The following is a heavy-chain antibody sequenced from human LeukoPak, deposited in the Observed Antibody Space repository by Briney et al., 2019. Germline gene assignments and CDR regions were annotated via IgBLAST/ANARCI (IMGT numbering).Heavy chain of an antibody. Sequence: SETLSLTCAVYGGSFSGYYWSWIRRPPGKGLEWIGEINHSGSTNYNPSLKSRVTISVDTSKNQFSLKLSSVTAADTAVYYCARKLRITIFGVVTYYYYYMDVWGKGTTVTVSS. CDR2: INHSGST. CDR1: GGSFSGYY. J-gene: IGHJ6*03. V-gene: IGHV4-34*01. D-gene: IGHD3-3*01. CDR3: ARKLRITIFGVVTYYYYYMDV.